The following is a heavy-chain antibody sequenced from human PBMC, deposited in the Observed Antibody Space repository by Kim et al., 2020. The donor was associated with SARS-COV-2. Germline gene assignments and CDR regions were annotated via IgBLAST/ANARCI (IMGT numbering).Heavy chain of an antibody. D-gene: IGHD6-13*01. V-gene: IGHV4-59*01. CDR2: IYYSGST. CDR1: GGSISSYY. CDR3: ARSTRYSSSWYWFDP. J-gene: IGHJ5*02. Sequence: SETLSLTCTVSGGSISSYYWSWIRQPPGKGLEWIGYIYYSGSTNYNPSLKSRVTISVDTSKNQFSLKLSSVTAADTAVYYCARSTRYSSSWYWFDPWGQGTLVTVSS.